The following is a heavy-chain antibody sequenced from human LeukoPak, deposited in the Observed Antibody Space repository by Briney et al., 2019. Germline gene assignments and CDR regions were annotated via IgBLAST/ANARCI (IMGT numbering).Heavy chain of an antibody. V-gene: IGHV3-7*05. CDR2: IKEDGSEK. Sequence: HPGGSLRLSCAASGFTFSNYWMIWVRQAQGKGLEWVGNIKEDGSEKRYADSVRGRLTISRDNAQTSIYLQMNSLRAEDTAVHYCARASKPWLQLTWGQGTLVTVSS. CDR1: GFTFSNYW. J-gene: IGHJ5*02. D-gene: IGHD5-24*01. CDR3: ARASKPWLQLT.